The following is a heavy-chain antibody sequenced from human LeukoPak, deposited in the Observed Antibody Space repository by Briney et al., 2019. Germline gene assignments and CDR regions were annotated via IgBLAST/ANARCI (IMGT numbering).Heavy chain of an antibody. CDR2: IWYDGSNK. D-gene: IGHD3-3*01. CDR1: GFTFSSYG. V-gene: IGHV3-30*02. CDR3: AKRVFGVAQFDY. J-gene: IGHJ4*02. Sequence: GGSLRLSCAASGFTFSSYGMHWVRQAPGKGLEWVAFIWYDGSNKYYADSVKGRFTISRDNSKNTLYLQMNSLRAEDTAVYYSAKRVFGVAQFDYWGQGTLVTVSS.